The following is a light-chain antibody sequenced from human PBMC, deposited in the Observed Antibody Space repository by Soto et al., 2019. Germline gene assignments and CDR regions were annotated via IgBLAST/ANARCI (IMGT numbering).Light chain of an antibody. CDR3: QQYYSLPLT. CDR1: QNILYSSNNKNY. V-gene: IGKV4-1*01. Sequence: DIVMTQSPDSLAVSLGERATINCKFSQNILYSSNNKNYLAWYQQKPGQPPKLLIYWASTRESGVPDRFSGSGSGTDFTLTISSLQAEDVAVYYCQQYYSLPLTFGGGTKVEIK. J-gene: IGKJ4*01. CDR2: WAS.